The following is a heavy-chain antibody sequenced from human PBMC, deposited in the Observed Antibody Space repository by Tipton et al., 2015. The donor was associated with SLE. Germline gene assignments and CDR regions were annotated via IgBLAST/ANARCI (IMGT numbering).Heavy chain of an antibody. V-gene: IGHV4-39*07. D-gene: IGHD6-6*01. CDR1: GGSIRSSPYY. CDR3: AREYSSSHPSLGY. J-gene: IGHJ4*02. Sequence: TLSLTCTVSGGSIRSSPYYWNWIRQAPGKGLEWLGSVLHSGVTYFNPSLKTRVSISLDTSKNQFFLELRSVAAADTAVYYCAREYSSSHPSLGYWGQGSLVTVSS. CDR2: VLHSGVT.